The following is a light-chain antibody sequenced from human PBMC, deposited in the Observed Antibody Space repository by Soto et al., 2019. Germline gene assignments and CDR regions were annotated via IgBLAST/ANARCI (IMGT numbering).Light chain of an antibody. Sequence: MTHPSLSLPVTLGQPASISCRSNQSLVHSDGIAYFSWFQQRXGRSPRXXIYKVSNRESGVLARFSGSGSGTDFALKISRVEAEDVGVDYCMEGALSMIPFGEGRILEIK. CDR2: KVS. CDR3: MEGALSMIP. J-gene: IGKJ5*01. V-gene: IGKV2-30*02. CDR1: QSLVHSDGIAY.